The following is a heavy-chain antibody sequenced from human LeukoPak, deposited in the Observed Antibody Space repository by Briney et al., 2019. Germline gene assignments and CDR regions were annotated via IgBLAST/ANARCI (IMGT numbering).Heavy chain of an antibody. V-gene: IGHV3-23*01. D-gene: IGHD3-3*01. CDR2: ISGSGGST. Sequence: PGGSLRLSCAASGFTFSSYAMSWVRQAPGKGLEWVSAISGSGGSTYYADSVKGRFTISRDNSKNTLYLQMNSLRAEDTAVYYCAKDLRMLPYYDFWSGQFLVLDVWGKGTTVTVSS. CDR3: AKDLRMLPYYDFWSGQFLVLDV. CDR1: GFTFSSYA. J-gene: IGHJ6*04.